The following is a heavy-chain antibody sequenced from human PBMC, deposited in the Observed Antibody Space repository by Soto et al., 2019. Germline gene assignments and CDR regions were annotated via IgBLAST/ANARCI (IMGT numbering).Heavy chain of an antibody. Sequence: PSXTLSLTCTVSGGSISSRGYYWSWIRQPXGXXLEWIXEXXXSGXXXXNXSLXXRXXLSVXTSKHPXSLXXXSVTAAETAVYYCASTAPRSGFYQHYYGMDVWGPGTTVTVSS. J-gene: IGHJ6*01. CDR1: GGSISSRGYY. D-gene: IGHD3-3*01. CDR2: XXXSGXX. CDR3: ASTAPRSGFYQHYYGMDV. V-gene: IGHV4-39*07.